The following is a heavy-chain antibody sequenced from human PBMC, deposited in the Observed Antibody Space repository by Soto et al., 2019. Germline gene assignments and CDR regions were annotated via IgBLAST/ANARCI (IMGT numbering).Heavy chain of an antibody. Sequence: GASVKVSCKASGGTFSSYTISWVRQAPGQRLEWMGRIIPILGITKYAQKFQGRVTITADKSTSTAYMERSSLRSEDTAVYYCARVCLDRKYYDSGSYCTDNWGRGTLFT. D-gene: IGHD3-10*01. CDR2: IIPILGIT. V-gene: IGHV1-69*02. CDR3: ARVCLDRKYYDSGSYCTDN. J-gene: IGHJ4*02. CDR1: GGTFSSYT.